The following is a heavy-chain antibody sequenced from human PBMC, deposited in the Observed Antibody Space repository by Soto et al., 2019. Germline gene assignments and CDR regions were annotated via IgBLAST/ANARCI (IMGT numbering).Heavy chain of an antibody. CDR1: GYTFTTYG. CDR3: ARGPTDYYDNSGNYFLDY. J-gene: IGHJ4*02. CDR2: ISTYNGNT. D-gene: IGHD3-22*01. V-gene: IGHV1-18*01. Sequence: QVPLVQSGAEVKKPGATVKVSCYASGYTFTTYGMSWVRQAPGQGLDWMGWISTYNGNTKYAERLQGRVTMTTDTTTSTAYVELRSLRSDDTAVYYCARGPTDYYDNSGNYFLDYWGQGTLVTVSS.